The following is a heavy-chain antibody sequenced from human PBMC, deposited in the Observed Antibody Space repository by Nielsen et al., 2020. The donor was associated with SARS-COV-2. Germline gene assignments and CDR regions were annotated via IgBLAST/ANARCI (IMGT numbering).Heavy chain of an antibody. CDR3: ARADVLLWFGELLGPFDY. V-gene: IGHV4-4*02. CDR2: IYHSGST. CDR1: GGSISSSNW. D-gene: IGHD3-10*01. J-gene: IGHJ4*02. Sequence: SETLSLTCAVSGGSISSSNWWSWVRPPPGKGLEWIGEIYHSGSTNYNPSLKSRVTISVDTSKNQFSLKLSSVTAADTAVYYCARADVLLWFGELLGPFDYWGQGTLVTVSS.